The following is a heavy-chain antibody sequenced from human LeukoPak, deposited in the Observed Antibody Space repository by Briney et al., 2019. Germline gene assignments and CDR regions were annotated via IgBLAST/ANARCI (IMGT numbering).Heavy chain of an antibody. V-gene: IGHV4-30-4*08. Sequence: SETLSLTCTVYDGSFSGSYWTWIRQPPGKGLEWIGYIYYSGSTYYNPSLKSRVTISVDTSKNQFSLKLSSVTAADTAVYYCARSYGDYDYAFDIWGQGTMVTVSS. CDR1: DGSFSGSY. CDR3: ARSYGDYDYAFDI. J-gene: IGHJ3*02. CDR2: IYYSGST. D-gene: IGHD4-17*01.